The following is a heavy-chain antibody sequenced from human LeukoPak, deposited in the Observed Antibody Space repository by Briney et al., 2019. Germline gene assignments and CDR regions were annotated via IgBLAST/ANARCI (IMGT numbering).Heavy chain of an antibody. J-gene: IGHJ6*02. D-gene: IGHD6-19*01. CDR3: ARDGSRPYSSGWFLYYYYGMDV. CDR2: INPSGGST. Sequence: ASVKVSCKASGYTFTSYCMHWVRQAPGQGLEWMGIINPSGGSTSYAQKFQGRVTMTRDTSTSTVYMELSSLRSEDTAVYYCARDGSRPYSSGWFLYYYYGMDVWGQGTTVTVSS. CDR1: GYTFTSYC. V-gene: IGHV1-46*01.